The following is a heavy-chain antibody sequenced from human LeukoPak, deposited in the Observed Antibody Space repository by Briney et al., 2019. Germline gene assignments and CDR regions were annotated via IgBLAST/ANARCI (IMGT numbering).Heavy chain of an antibody. J-gene: IGHJ4*02. V-gene: IGHV3-7*01. CDR2: IKQDGSEK. Sequence: GGSLRLSCAASGFTFNSYWMTWLRQAPGKGLEWVANIKQDGSEKYYVDSVKGRFTISRDNARNSVYLQMNSLRAEDTAVYYCARGGPRGYSPSDYWGQGTLVTVSS. CDR3: ARGGPRGYSPSDY. CDR1: GFTFNSYW. D-gene: IGHD5-18*01.